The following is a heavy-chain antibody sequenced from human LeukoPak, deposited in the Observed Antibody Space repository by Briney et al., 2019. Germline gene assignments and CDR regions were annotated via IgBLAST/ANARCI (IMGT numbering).Heavy chain of an antibody. CDR1: GFTFSSYW. J-gene: IGHJ4*02. CDR2: IKQDGSEK. D-gene: IGHD6-19*01. CDR3: ARVAPKDSSGWYPNDY. V-gene: IGHV3-7*01. Sequence: PGGSLRLSCAASGFTFSSYWMSWVRQAPGKGLEWVANIKQDGSEKYYVDSVKGRFTISRDNAKNSLYLQMNSLRAEDTAVYYCARVAPKDSSGWYPNDYWGQGTLVTVSS.